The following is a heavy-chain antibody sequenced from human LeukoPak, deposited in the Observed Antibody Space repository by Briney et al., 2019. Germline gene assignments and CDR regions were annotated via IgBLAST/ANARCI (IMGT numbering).Heavy chain of an antibody. V-gene: IGHV5-51*07. CDR1: GYSFTNYW. CDR2: IYPGDSDT. CDR3: ASNVLSGEAGFDY. D-gene: IGHD3-3*01. J-gene: IGHJ4*02. Sequence: GESLKISCKGSGYSFTNYWIGWVHQMPGKGLEWMGIIYPGDSDTRYSPSFQGQVTISADKSISTAYLQWSSLQASDTAMYYCASNVLSGEAGFDYWGQGTLVTVSS.